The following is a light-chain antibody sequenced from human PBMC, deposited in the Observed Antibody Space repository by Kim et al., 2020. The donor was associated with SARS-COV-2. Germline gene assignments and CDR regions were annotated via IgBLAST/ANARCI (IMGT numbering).Light chain of an antibody. Sequence: DIQMTQSPSSLSASVGDRITITCRASQDVSNSLAWYQQKPGRAPKLLLYATSTLESGVPSRFSGSGSGTDFTLTISSLQPEDFATYFCQQYYTNPYTFGQGTKLEIK. V-gene: IGKV1-NL1*01. J-gene: IGKJ2*01. CDR1: QDVSNS. CDR3: QQYYTNPYT. CDR2: ATS.